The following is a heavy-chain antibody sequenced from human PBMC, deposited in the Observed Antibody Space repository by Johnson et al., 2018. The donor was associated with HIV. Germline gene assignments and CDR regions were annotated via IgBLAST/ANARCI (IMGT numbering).Heavy chain of an antibody. V-gene: IGHV3-30*18. J-gene: IGHJ3*02. CDR1: GFIFRNFA. D-gene: IGHD2-21*01. CDR2: ISYDGSNK. Sequence: QVLLVESGGGVVQPGRYLRLSCEGSGFIFRNFAMHWVRQAPGKGLEWVSIISYDGSNKYYADSVKGRFTISRDNSKNTLYLQMNSLRAEDTAVYYCAKSDVVVIPEGAFDIWGQGTMVTVSS. CDR3: AKSDVVVIPEGAFDI.